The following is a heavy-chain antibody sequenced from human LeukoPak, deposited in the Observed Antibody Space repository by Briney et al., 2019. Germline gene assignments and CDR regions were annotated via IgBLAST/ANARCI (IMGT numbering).Heavy chain of an antibody. J-gene: IGHJ4*02. CDR3: ASFHDETAPTPNY. Sequence: SETLSLTFTVSGGSISSGDYYWSWIRQPPGKGLEWIGYIYYSGSTYYNPSLKSRVTISVDTSKNQFSLKLSSVTAADTAVYYCASFHDETAPTPNYWGQGTLVTVSS. CDR1: GGSISSGDYY. CDR2: IYYSGST. D-gene: IGHD2-21*02. V-gene: IGHV4-30-4*08.